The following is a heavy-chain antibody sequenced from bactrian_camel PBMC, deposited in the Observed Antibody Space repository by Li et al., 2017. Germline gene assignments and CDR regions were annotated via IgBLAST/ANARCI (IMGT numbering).Heavy chain of an antibody. V-gene: IGHV3S40*01. CDR2: IWSGGDST. D-gene: IGHD4*01. Sequence: VQLVESGGGSVRAGGSLRLSCAPGPWYITNFCLGWFRQAPGKGSEGVAAIWSGGDSTYYADSVKGRFTISQGNAKNTVFLQMNSLKAEDTAMYYCAAASARYTATMRESDFRYWGQGTQVTVS. CDR1: PWYITNFC. J-gene: IGHJ6*01. CDR3: AAASARYTATMRESDFRY.